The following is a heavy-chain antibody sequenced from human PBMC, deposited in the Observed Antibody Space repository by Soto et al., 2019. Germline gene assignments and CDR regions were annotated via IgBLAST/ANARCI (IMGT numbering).Heavy chain of an antibody. CDR3: ARVPRWQMVVAATPDPVFDY. CDR2: ISAYNGNT. V-gene: IGHV1-18*01. Sequence: QVQLVQSGAEVQKPGASVKVSCKASGYTFTSYGISWVRQAPGQGLEWMGWISAYNGNTNYAQKLQGRVTMTTNTATSTAYMELRSLRSDDTAVYYCARVPRWQMVVAATPDPVFDYWGKGTLVTVSS. J-gene: IGHJ4*02. D-gene: IGHD2-15*01. CDR1: GYTFTSYG.